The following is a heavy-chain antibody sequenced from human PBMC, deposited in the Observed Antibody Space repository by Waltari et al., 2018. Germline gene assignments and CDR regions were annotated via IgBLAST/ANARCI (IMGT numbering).Heavy chain of an antibody. V-gene: IGHV3-49*03. J-gene: IGHJ4*02. D-gene: IGHD6-19*01. CDR2: IRRKTEGGTA. Sequence: EVQVEESGGGLVQPGRSLRLSCTASVFTFGDYALILFRQAPGKGLRWEGCIRRKTEGGTAENAASVKGRFTSSRDDSKSIASLQMDSLKTDDTAVYFCTRGGASVAPVYWGQGTLVTVSS. CDR1: VFTFGDYA. CDR3: TRGGASVAPVY.